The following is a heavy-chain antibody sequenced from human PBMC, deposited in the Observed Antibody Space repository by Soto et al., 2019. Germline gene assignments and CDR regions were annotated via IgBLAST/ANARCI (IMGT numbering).Heavy chain of an antibody. Sequence: QVQLVESGGGVVQPGRSLRLSCAASGFTFSSYGMHWVRQAPGKGLEWVAVIWYDGSNKYYADSVKGRFTISRDNSKNPLYLKMNSSRAKDLAVYYCGRGVHEQGGLVRGVNDAFDIWGQGTMVTVSS. CDR3: GRGVHEQGGLVRGVNDAFDI. V-gene: IGHV3-33*01. D-gene: IGHD3-10*01. CDR1: GFTFSSYG. J-gene: IGHJ3*02. CDR2: IWYDGSNK.